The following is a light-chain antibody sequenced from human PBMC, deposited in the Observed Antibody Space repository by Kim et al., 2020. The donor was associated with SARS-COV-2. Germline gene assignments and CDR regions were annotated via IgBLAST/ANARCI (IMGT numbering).Light chain of an antibody. CDR3: QVCGSSTNV. CDR1: NFGNRN. J-gene: IGLJ1*01. Sequence: SYELTQPLSVSVALGQTASITCGGINFGNRNVHWYQQKPGQAPVLVIFRDKNRPSGIPERFSGSISEDTATLTISRAPAGDEADYYCQVCGSSTNVFGPGTKVTVL. V-gene: IGLV3-9*01. CDR2: RDK.